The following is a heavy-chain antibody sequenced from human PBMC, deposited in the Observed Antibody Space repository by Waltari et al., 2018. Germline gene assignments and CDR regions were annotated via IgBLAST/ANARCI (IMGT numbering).Heavy chain of an antibody. CDR1: GASISSSNY. V-gene: IGHV4-61*02. J-gene: IGHJ4*02. CDR2: IYTSGGT. Sequence: QVQLQESGPGLVKPSQTLSLTCAVSGASISSSNYWTWIRQPAGKGLDWIGLIYTSGGTNHNPSLKSRVTISVGASKNQFSLKLSSVTAADPAVYYCARELGNWGQGTLVTVSA. CDR3: ARELGN.